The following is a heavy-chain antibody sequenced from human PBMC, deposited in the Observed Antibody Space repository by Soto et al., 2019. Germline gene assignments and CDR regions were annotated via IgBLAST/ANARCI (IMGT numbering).Heavy chain of an antibody. CDR1: GRPVSSGGYY. D-gene: IGHD6-19*01. V-gene: IGHV4-31*03. J-gene: IGHJ5*01. Sequence: PSETLSLTCTVSGRPVSSGGYYWTWIRQLPGKGLEWIGYIYHIGSPSYNPSLKSRLSMSLDTSNNQFSLNLTSVTAADTAICCCFRDRALDCSGHWFDSWGQGTQVTVSS. CDR3: FRDRALDCSGHWFDS. CDR2: IYHIGSP.